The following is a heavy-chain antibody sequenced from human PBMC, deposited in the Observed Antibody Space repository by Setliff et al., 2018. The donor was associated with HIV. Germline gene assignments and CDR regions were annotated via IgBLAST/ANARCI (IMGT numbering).Heavy chain of an antibody. CDR2: IDPEDGKT. CDR1: GYTFTGYY. D-gene: IGHD6-19*01. Sequence: ASVKVSCKASGYTFTGYYMHWVKQSPGKGLEWMGRIDPEDGKTIYAEKFQARLTITADESTDTAYMQMNSLRAEDTAVYYCAGESSIAVAEYFQHWGQGTLVTVSS. CDR3: AGESSIAVAEYFQH. J-gene: IGHJ1*01. V-gene: IGHV1-69-2*01.